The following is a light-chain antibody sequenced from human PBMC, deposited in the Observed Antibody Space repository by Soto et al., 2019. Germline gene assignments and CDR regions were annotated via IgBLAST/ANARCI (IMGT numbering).Light chain of an antibody. CDR1: NIGSKS. CDR2: YDS. V-gene: IGLV3-21*04. CDR3: QVWDSSSDQGV. J-gene: IGLJ1*01. Sequence: SYELTQPPSVSVAPGKTARITCGGNNIGSKSVHWYQQKPGQAPVLVIYYDSDRPSGIPERFSGSNPGNTATLTISRVEAGDEADYYCQVWDSSSDQGVFGTRTKLTVL.